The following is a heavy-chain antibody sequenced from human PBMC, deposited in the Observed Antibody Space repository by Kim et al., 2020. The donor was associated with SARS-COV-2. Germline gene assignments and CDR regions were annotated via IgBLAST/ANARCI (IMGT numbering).Heavy chain of an antibody. J-gene: IGHJ6*02. CDR3: ARGGIPRYDILTGYILEYGMDV. D-gene: IGHD3-9*01. CDR1: GGSISSYY. V-gene: IGHV4-59*01. CDR2: IYYSGST. Sequence: SETLSLTCTVSGGSISSYYWSWIRQPPGKGLEWIGYIYYSGSTNYNPSLKSRVTISVDTSKNQFSLKLSSVTAADTAVYYCARGGIPRYDILTGYILEYGMDVWGQGTTVTVSS.